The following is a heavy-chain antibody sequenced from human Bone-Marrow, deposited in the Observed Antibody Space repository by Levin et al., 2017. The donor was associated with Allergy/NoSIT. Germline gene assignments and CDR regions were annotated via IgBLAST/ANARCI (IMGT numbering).Heavy chain of an antibody. Sequence: HGESLKISCAASGFTFSSYAMSWVRQAPGKGLEWVSSISGSGTIIHYAESVKGRFTISRDISKNMLHLQMNSLRAEDTAIYFCAKEGLAVAGYYFDSWGQGTLVTVSS. V-gene: IGHV3-23*01. CDR1: GFTFSSYA. CDR3: AKEGLAVAGYYFDS. J-gene: IGHJ4*02. D-gene: IGHD6-19*01. CDR2: ISGSGTII.